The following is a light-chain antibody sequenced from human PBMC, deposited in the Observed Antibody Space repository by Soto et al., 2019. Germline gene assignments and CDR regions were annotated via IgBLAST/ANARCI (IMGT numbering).Light chain of an antibody. CDR1: KLGEKY. J-gene: IGLJ2*01. CDR2: QDS. Sequence: SSELPQPPSVSVSPGQTASITCSGDKLGEKYACWYQQKPGQSPVLVIYQDSKRPSGIPERFSGSNSGNTATLTISGTQAMDEADYYCQAWDSSADVVVGGGTKLTVL. CDR3: QAWDSSADVV. V-gene: IGLV3-1*01.